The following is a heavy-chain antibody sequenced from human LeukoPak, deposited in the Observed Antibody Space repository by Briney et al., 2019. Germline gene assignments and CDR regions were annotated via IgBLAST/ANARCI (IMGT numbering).Heavy chain of an antibody. V-gene: IGHV3-23*01. Sequence: GGSLRLSCAVSGFTFSNEAMGWVRQLRGGGLEWVSTISPGGGTTYYAESMKGRFTISRDNSKSTLYLEMNSLRAEDTAVYYCTKVRSGSSNWALRVFDYWGQGALVTVFS. D-gene: IGHD4-11*01. CDR3: TKVRSGSSNWALRVFDY. CDR1: GFTFSNEA. CDR2: ISPGGGTT. J-gene: IGHJ4*02.